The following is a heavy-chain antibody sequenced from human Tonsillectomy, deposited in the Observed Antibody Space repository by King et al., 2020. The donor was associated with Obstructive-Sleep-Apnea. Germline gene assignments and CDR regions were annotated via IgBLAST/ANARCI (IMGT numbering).Heavy chain of an antibody. D-gene: IGHD6-19*01. CDR3: ARDYSSGWFLKD. J-gene: IGHJ4*02. CDR1: GGSISSYY. CDR2: IYYSGST. Sequence: VQLQESGPGLVKPSETLSLTCTVSGGSISSYYWSWIRQPPGKGLEWIGYIYYSGSTNYNPSLKSRVTISVDTAKNQFSLKLGSVTAADTAVYYCARDYSSGWFLKDWGQGTLVTVSS. V-gene: IGHV4-59*01.